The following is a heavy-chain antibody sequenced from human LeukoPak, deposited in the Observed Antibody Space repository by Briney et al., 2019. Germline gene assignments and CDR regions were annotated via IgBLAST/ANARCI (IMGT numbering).Heavy chain of an antibody. J-gene: IGHJ4*02. D-gene: IGHD3-10*01. V-gene: IGHV6-1*01. Sequence: SQTLSLTCAISGDSVSNNKAAWNWIRQSPSRGLEWQGRTYYRSKWYSDYGISVKSRITINPDPSRNQFSLHLNSVTPEDTAVYYCATEGGSGRLNWGQGILVTVSS. CDR1: GDSVSNNKAA. CDR2: TYYRSKWYS. CDR3: ATEGGSGRLN.